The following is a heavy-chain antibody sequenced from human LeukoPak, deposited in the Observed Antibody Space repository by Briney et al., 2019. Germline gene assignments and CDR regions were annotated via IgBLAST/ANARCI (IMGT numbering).Heavy chain of an antibody. Sequence: GGSLRLSCAASGFTFSTFAMLWVRQPRGKGLEWVSSIFPSGGEIHYADSVKGRFTISRDNAKNSLYLQMNSLRAEDTAVYYCAREMDYYDSRPIDYWGQGTLVTVSS. D-gene: IGHD3-22*01. CDR3: AREMDYYDSRPIDY. V-gene: IGHV3-21*01. J-gene: IGHJ4*02. CDR2: IFPSGGEI. CDR1: GFTFSTFA.